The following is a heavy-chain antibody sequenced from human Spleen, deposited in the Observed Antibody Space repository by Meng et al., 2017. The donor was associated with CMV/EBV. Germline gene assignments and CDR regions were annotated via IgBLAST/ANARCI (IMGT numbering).Heavy chain of an antibody. CDR3: AHGRYYSSWGPVDS. D-gene: IGHD2-2*01. CDR2: IYWDDDK. J-gene: IGHJ4*02. Sequence: QITLKESGPTLVKPTXTLTLTCSLSGFSLSTDGVGVGWIRQPPGKALEWLALIYWDDDKRYSTSLKSRLTITKDTSKNQVVLTMTNMDPVDTATYYCAHGRYYSSWGPVDSWGQGTLVTVSS. CDR1: GFSLSTDGVG. V-gene: IGHV2-5*02.